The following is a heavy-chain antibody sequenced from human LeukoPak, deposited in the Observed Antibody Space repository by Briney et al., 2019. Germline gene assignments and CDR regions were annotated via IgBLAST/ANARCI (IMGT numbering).Heavy chain of an antibody. Sequence: GGSLRLSCAASGFTFSAYYVSWIRQAPGKGLEWVSYISNGGRSGYTIYYADSVKGRFTISRDNAKNSLYLQMNSLRAEDTAVYFCARDPYTSGSDYWGQGTLVTVSS. CDR3: ARDPYTSGSDY. V-gene: IGHV3-11*01. J-gene: IGHJ4*02. D-gene: IGHD6-19*01. CDR1: GFTFSAYY. CDR2: ISNGGRSGYTI.